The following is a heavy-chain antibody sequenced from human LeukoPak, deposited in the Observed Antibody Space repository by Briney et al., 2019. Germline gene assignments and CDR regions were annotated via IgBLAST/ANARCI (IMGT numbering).Heavy chain of an antibody. J-gene: IGHJ3*02. CDR3: ARSRNYMNDDLDI. CDR2: VSVNGGTT. Sequence: GSLRLSCAASGFTFSGYAMSWVRRAPGEGLEWVSVVSVNGGTTYYADSVKGRFTISRDNSKNALYLQMNSLRGEDTALYYCARSRNYMNDDLDIRGQGTMVTVSS. CDR1: GFTFSGYA. V-gene: IGHV3-23*01. D-gene: IGHD1-14*01.